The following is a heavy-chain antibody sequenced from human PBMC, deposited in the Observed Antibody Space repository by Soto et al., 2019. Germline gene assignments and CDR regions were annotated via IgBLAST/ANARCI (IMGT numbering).Heavy chain of an antibody. Sequence: ASLKVSCKASGGTFSSYAISWVRQAPGQGLEWMGGIIPIFGTANYAQKFQGRVTITADESTSTAYMELSSLRSEDTAVYYCARGRRVLELSAFDIWGQGTMVTVSS. CDR2: IIPIFGTA. D-gene: IGHD1-7*01. CDR1: GGTFSSYA. V-gene: IGHV1-69*13. J-gene: IGHJ3*02. CDR3: ARGRRVLELSAFDI.